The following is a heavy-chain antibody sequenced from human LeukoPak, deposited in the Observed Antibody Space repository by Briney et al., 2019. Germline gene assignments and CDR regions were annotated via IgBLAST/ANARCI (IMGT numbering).Heavy chain of an antibody. CDR3: AKKTDSGSPGGFDP. CDR1: GFTFSSYG. D-gene: IGHD1-26*01. CDR2: ISGSGDST. Sequence: GGSLRLSCAASGFTFSSYGMSWVRQAPGKGLEWVSLISGSGDSTYYADSVKGRFTISRDNSKNTLYLRMNSLRAEDTALYYCAKKTDSGSPGGFDPWGQGTLVTVSS. V-gene: IGHV3-23*01. J-gene: IGHJ5*02.